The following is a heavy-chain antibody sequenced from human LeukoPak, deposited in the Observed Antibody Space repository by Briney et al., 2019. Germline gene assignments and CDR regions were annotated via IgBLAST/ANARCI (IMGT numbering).Heavy chain of an antibody. CDR1: LYSFTSHD. V-gene: IGHV1-8*01. D-gene: IGHD3-10*01. CDR3: ATHTYYYSAGSVAY. J-gene: IGHJ4*02. Sequence: SVTVSCKASLYSFTSHDINWVRQAPRQRPEWMGWFNPSSFNTGYAQRLHGRKSITSDTSTNTDYFPLSSVRYEDTGVYHCATHTYYYSAGSVAYWGERTRVTVSS. CDR2: FNPSSFNT.